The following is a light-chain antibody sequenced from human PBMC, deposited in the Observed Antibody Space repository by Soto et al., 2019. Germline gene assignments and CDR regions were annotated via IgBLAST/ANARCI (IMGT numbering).Light chain of an antibody. J-gene: IGLJ1*01. V-gene: IGLV2-14*03. CDR2: EVS. CDR1: SSDVGAYDY. Sequence: QSVLTQPASVSGSPGQSITISCTGTSSDVGAYDYVSWYQQHPDKAPKLMIYEVSNRPSGVSNRFSGSKSVNTATLTISGLQADDEADYYCSSYTSSSTRVFGTGTRSPS. CDR3: SSYTSSSTRV.